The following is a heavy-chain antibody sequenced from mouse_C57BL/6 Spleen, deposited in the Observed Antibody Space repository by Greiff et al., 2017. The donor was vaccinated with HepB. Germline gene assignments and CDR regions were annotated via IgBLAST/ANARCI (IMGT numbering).Heavy chain of an antibody. CDR2: ISYDGSN. D-gene: IGHD2-12*01. V-gene: IGHV3-6*01. J-gene: IGHJ2*01. CDR1: GYSITSGYY. Sequence: EVQLQQSGPGLVKPSQSLSLTCSVPGYSITSGYYWNWIRQFPGNNLEWMGYISYDGSNNYNPSLKNRISITRDTSKNQFFLKLNSVTTEDTATYYCARGYPLDYWGQGTTLTVSS. CDR3: ARGYPLDY.